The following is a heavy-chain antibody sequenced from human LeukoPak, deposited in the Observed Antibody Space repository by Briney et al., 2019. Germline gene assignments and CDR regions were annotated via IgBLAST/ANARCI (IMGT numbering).Heavy chain of an antibody. J-gene: IGHJ4*02. CDR3: ARAKYSSSWYSDY. Sequence: SETLSLTCTVSGYSISSGYYWGWIRQPPGKGLEWIGSIYHSGSTYYNPSLKSRVTISVDTSKSQFSLKLTSVTAADTAVYYCARAKYSSSWYSDYWGQGTLVTVSS. CDR1: GYSISSGYY. D-gene: IGHD6-13*01. V-gene: IGHV4-38-2*02. CDR2: IYHSGST.